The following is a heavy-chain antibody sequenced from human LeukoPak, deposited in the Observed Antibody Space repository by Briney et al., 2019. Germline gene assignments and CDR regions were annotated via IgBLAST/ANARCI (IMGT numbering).Heavy chain of an antibody. CDR2: ISGSGGST. CDR1: GFTFSSYA. V-gene: IGHV3-23*01. D-gene: IGHD3-10*01. CDR3: AKDKSYYYDSGSYGLDY. Sequence: QPGGSLRLSCAASGFTFSSYAMSWVRQAPGKGLEWVSAISGSGGSTYYADSVKGRFTISRDNSKNTLYLQMNSLRAEDTAVYYCAKDKSYYYDSGSYGLDYWGQGTLVTVSS. J-gene: IGHJ4*02.